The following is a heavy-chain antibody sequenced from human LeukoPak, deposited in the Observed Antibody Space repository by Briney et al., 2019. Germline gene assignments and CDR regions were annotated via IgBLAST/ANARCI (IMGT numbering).Heavy chain of an antibody. V-gene: IGHV1-46*01. Sequence: ASVKVSCKASGYTFTSYYMHWVRQAPGQGLEWMGIINPSGGSTSYAQKFQGRVTMTRDTSTSTVYMGLSSLRSEDTAVYYCARDVGGTMIVVARFDPWGQGTLVTVSS. J-gene: IGHJ5*02. D-gene: IGHD3-22*01. CDR3: ARDVGGTMIVVARFDP. CDR1: GYTFTSYY. CDR2: INPSGGST.